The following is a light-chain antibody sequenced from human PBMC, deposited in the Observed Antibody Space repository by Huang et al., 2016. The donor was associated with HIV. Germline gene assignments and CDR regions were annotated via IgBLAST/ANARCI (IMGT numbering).Light chain of an antibody. V-gene: IGKV3-15*01. Sequence: EIILTQSPATLSVSPGDRATLSCRASQSVNTNLAWYQQKPGQTPRLLIYGTSTRDTGVPGRYSGGGSGTEFTLTISSLQSEDFAVYYCQQDNNWPPEVTVGQGTRLEIK. CDR2: GTS. J-gene: IGKJ5*01. CDR3: QQDNNWPPEVT. CDR1: QSVNTN.